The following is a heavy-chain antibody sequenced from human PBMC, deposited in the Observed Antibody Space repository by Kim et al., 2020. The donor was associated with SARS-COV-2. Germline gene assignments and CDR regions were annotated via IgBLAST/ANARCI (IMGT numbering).Heavy chain of an antibody. CDR2: INPNSGAR. CDR3: AREPQSINMDRGVAAY. Sequence: ASVKVSCKASGYAFTGHYIHWVRQAPGQGLEWMGWINPNSGARNYAQKFQGRVTMTRDTSISTAYMELRSLRSDDTAVYYCAREPQSINMDRGVAAYWGQGTLVTVSS. D-gene: IGHD3-10*01. J-gene: IGHJ4*02. V-gene: IGHV1-2*02. CDR1: GYAFTGHY.